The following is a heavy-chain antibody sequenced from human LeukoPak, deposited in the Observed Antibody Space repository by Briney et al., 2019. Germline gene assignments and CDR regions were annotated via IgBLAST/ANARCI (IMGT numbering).Heavy chain of an antibody. V-gene: IGHV1-46*01. Sequence: ASVKVSCKASGYTVTSYYMHWVRQAPGQGLEWMGIINPSGGSTSYAQKFQGRVTMTRDTSTSTVYMELSSLRSEDTAVYYCARDTAMAHHLSYWGQGTLVTVSS. CDR1: GYTVTSYY. D-gene: IGHD5-18*01. CDR2: INPSGGST. CDR3: ARDTAMAHHLSY. J-gene: IGHJ4*02.